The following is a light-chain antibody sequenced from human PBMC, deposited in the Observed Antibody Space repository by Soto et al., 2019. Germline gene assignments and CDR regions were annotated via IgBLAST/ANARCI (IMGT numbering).Light chain of an antibody. CDR2: AAS. CDR1: QSISSY. Sequence: DIQMTQSPSSLSASVGDRVTITCRASQSISSYLNWYQQKPGKAPKLLIYAASSLQSGVPSRFSGSGSGTDFTLTISSLQPEDFATYYCQQSSSTPLTFGGGTK. V-gene: IGKV1-39*01. J-gene: IGKJ4*01. CDR3: QQSSSTPLT.